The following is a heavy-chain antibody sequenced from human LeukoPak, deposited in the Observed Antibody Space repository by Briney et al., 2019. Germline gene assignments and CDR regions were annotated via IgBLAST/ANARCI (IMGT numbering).Heavy chain of an antibody. CDR3: ARHGVGYCSGGSCYSDAFDI. J-gene: IGHJ3*02. Sequence: HGESLKISCRSSGYLFTDNWIGSVRQMPGKGLEWIGMIYPDDSDTRYSPSFQGQVTISVDTSISTAYLQWSSLKASDTATYYCARHGVGYCSGGSCYSDAFDIWGQGTMVTVSS. CDR2: IYPDDSDT. D-gene: IGHD2-15*01. CDR1: GYLFTDNW. V-gene: IGHV5-51*01.